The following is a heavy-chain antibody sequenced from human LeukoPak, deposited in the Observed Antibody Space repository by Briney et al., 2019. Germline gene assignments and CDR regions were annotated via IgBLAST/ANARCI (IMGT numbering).Heavy chain of an antibody. CDR3: ARDPGTIDNFWSGRSRAGMDL. Sequence: GGSLRLSCAASGFTFSSYWMNWVRQAPGKGLEWVANINQDGSEKHYVDAVKGRFTISRDNGKNSLYLQMSSLRAEDTAVYYCARDPGTIDNFWSGRSRAGMDLWGQGTTVTVSS. CDR1: GFTFSSYW. CDR2: INQDGSEK. J-gene: IGHJ6*02. V-gene: IGHV3-7*03. D-gene: IGHD3-3*01.